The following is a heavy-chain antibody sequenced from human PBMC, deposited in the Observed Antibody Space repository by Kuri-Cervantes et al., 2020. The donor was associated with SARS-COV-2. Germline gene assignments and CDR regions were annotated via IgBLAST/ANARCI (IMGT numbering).Heavy chain of an antibody. D-gene: IGHD3-22*01. Sequence: GGSLRLSCAASAFTFNNYGMSWVRQAPGKGLEWVAIISYSGENTYYADSVKGRFTISRDNANNSLSLQMNSLGAEDTAVYYCARAKLGGYDAFDLWGQGTMVTVSS. V-gene: IGHV3-23*01. CDR3: ARAKLGGYDAFDL. CDR1: AFTFNNYG. J-gene: IGHJ3*01. CDR2: ISYSGENT.